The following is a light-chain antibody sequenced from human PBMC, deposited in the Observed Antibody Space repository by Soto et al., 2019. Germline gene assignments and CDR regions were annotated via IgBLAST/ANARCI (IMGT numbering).Light chain of an antibody. V-gene: IGKV3-20*01. CDR3: QQYGSSPRT. CDR2: GAS. Sequence: ELVLTQSPGTLSLSPGERATLSCRASQSVSSSYLAWYQQKPGQAPRLLIDGASSRATGIPDRFSGSGSGTDFTLTISRLDPEDIAVYYFQQYGSSPRTFGQGTKVEIK. J-gene: IGKJ1*01. CDR1: QSVSSSY.